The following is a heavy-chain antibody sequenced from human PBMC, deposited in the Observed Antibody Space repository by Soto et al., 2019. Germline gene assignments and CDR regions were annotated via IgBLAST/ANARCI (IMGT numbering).Heavy chain of an antibody. Sequence: GGSLRLSCAASGFTFSNYAMSWVRQAPGKGLEWVSGISGGGGSTYYADSVKGRFTISRDNSKNTLYLQMNSLRAEDTAMYYCAKDKNYDYVWGSYRSTGDYWGQGTLVTVSS. CDR1: GFTFSNYA. D-gene: IGHD3-16*02. J-gene: IGHJ4*02. CDR3: AKDKNYDYVWGSYRSTGDY. CDR2: ISGGGGST. V-gene: IGHV3-23*01.